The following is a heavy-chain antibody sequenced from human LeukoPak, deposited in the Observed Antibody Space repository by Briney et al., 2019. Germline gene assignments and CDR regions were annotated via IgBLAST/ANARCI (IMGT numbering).Heavy chain of an antibody. V-gene: IGHV3-21*01. CDR1: GFTFSSYS. J-gene: IGHJ6*02. CDR3: ARHCSSTSCYFNYYGMDV. Sequence: GGSLRLSCAASGFTFSSYSMYWVRQAPGKGLEWVSSISSSSSYIYYADSVKGRFTISRDNAKNSLYLQMNSLRAEDTAVYYCARHCSSTSCYFNYYGMDVWGQGTTVTVSS. D-gene: IGHD2-2*01. CDR2: ISSSSSYI.